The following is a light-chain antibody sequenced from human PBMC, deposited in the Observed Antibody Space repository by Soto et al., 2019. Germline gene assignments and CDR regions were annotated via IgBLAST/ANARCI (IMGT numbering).Light chain of an antibody. CDR3: AAWDDSLSGRGV. J-gene: IGLJ2*01. CDR2: RNN. V-gene: IGLV1-47*01. CDR1: SSNIENNY. Sequence: QSVLTQPPSASATPGQRVTISCSGSSSNIENNYVYWYQKVPGTAPKLLIYRNNRRPSEVPERFSGSRSGTSASLAIRGLRSEDEADYYCAAWDDSLSGRGVFGGGTKLTVL.